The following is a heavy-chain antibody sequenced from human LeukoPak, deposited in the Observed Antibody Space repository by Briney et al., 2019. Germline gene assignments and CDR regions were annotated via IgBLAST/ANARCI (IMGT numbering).Heavy chain of an antibody. J-gene: IGHJ3*02. CDR2: FDPEDGET. CDR1: GYTLTELS. CDR3: ARDQAVVVPAARAFDI. V-gene: IGHV1-24*01. D-gene: IGHD2-2*01. Sequence: ASVKVSCKVSGYTLTELSMHWVRQAPGKGLEWMGGFDPEDGETIYAQNFQGRVTMTEDTSTDTAYMELSSLRSEDTAVYYCARDQAVVVPAARAFDIWGQGTMVTVSS.